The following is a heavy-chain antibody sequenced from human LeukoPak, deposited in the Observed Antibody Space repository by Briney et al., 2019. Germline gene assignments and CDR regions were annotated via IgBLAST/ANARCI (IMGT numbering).Heavy chain of an antibody. J-gene: IGHJ4*02. CDR1: GFTFSSYA. CDR3: AKEEYYDYVWGSYAPPVPYYFDY. V-gene: IGHV3-30-3*01. Sequence: GGSLRLSCAASGFTFSSYAMHWVRQAPGKGLEWVAVISYDGSNKYYADSVKGRFTISRDNSKNTLYLQMNSLRAEDTAVYYCAKEEYYDYVWGSYAPPVPYYFDYWGQGTLVTVSS. CDR2: ISYDGSNK. D-gene: IGHD3-16*01.